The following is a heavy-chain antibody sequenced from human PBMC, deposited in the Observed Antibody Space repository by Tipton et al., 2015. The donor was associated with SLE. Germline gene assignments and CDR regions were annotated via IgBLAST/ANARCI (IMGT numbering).Heavy chain of an antibody. Sequence: LSCTVSGDSISSSGYYWAWIRQPPGKGLEWIGSISYSGSTYYNPSLKSRVTISVDKSKNQFSLRLSSVTAADTAVYYCATGRVVRFRGTLPEYAFNIWGQGTMVTVSS. D-gene: IGHD3-3*01. V-gene: IGHV4-39*07. J-gene: IGHJ3*02. CDR1: GDSISSSGYY. CDR2: ISYSGST. CDR3: ATGRVVRFRGTLPEYAFNI.